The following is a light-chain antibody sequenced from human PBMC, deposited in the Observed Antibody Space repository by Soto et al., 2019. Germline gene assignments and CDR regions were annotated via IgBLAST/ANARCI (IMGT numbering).Light chain of an antibody. J-gene: IGKJ1*01. CDR3: LKYNSAPWT. CDR1: QGISNY. CDR2: AAS. V-gene: IGKV1-27*01. Sequence: DIPMTQSPSSLSASVGDRVTITCRASQGISNYLAWYHQKPGKVPKLLIYAASTLQSGVPSRFSGSGSGTDFTLTISSLQPEDVATYYCLKYNSAPWTFGQVTKVEIK.